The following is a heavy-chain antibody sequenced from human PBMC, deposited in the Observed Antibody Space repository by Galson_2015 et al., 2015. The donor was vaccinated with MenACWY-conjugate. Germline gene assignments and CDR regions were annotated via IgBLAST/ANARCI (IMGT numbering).Heavy chain of an antibody. J-gene: IGHJ5*02. CDR1: KISFRTYN. CDR2: ISSTSTTI. D-gene: IGHD3-10*01. CDR3: ARDYGSGTYYMGWFDP. Sequence: SLRLSCAASKISFRTYNMNWVRQAPGKGLEWVSYISSTSTTIYYADSVKGRFTISRDNANNSLYLQMNSLRDEDTAVYYCARDYGSGTYYMGWFDPWGQGTLVTVSS. V-gene: IGHV3-48*02.